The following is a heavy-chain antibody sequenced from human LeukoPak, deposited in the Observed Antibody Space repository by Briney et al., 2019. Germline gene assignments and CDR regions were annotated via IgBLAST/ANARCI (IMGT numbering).Heavy chain of an antibody. CDR3: ARGGVTIRRFAP. J-gene: IGHJ5*02. D-gene: IGHD3-3*01. CDR2: INHSGST. CDR1: GGALSGDY. V-gene: IGHV4-34*01. Sequence: SETLSLTCAVYGGALSGDYWSWIRQPPGKGREWIGEINHSGSTHYTPSPTSRVTTSVDTSKNPFSLKLSSVTAADTAVYYCARGGVTIRRFAPWGQGTLVTVSS.